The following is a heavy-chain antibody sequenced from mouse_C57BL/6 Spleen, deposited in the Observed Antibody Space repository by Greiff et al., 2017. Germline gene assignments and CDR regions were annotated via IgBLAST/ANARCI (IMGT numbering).Heavy chain of an antibody. V-gene: IGHV5-9*01. CDR2: ISGCGGNT. D-gene: IGHD1-1*01. J-gene: IGHJ3*01. CDR1: GFTFSSYT. Sequence: EVHLVESGGGLVRPGGSLKLSCAASGFTFSSYTMSWVRQTPEQRLEWVATISGCGGNTYYPDSVKGRFTISRDNAKNTLYLQMSSLRSEDTALYYCARPRYYGSSPFAYWGQGTLGTVSA. CDR3: ARPRYYGSSPFAY.